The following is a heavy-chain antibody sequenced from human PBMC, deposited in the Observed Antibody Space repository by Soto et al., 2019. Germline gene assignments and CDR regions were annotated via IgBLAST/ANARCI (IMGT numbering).Heavy chain of an antibody. Sequence: PGGSLRLSCAASGFTFSDYYMTWIRQAPGKGLEWVSYISSSGNSIYYADSVRGRFTVSRDNAKNSLFLQMNSLRAEDTAVYYYARRAAAGRSFDYWGLGTLVTVSS. J-gene: IGHJ4*02. CDR2: ISSSGNSI. D-gene: IGHD6-13*01. CDR1: GFTFSDYY. V-gene: IGHV3-11*01. CDR3: ARRAAAGRSFDY.